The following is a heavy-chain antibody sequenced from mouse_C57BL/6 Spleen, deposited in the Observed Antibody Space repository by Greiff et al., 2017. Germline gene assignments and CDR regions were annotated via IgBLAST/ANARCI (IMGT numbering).Heavy chain of an antibody. D-gene: IGHD3-2*02. V-gene: IGHV1-26*01. CDR1: GYTFTDSY. CDR3: AETAQATGAMDY. Sequence: VQLQQSGPELVKPGASVKISCKASGYTFTDSYLNWVKQSHGKSLEWIGDINPNNGGTSYNQKFKGKATLTVDKSSSTAYMELRSLTSEDSAVYYCAETAQATGAMDYWGQGTSVTVSA. CDR2: INPNNGGT. J-gene: IGHJ4*01.